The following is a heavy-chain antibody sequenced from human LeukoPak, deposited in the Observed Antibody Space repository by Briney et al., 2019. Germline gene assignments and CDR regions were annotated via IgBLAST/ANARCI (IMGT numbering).Heavy chain of an antibody. CDR1: GGSFSGYY. CDR2: INHSGNT. J-gene: IGHJ6*03. V-gene: IGHV4-34*01. Sequence: SETLSLTCAVYGGSFSGYYWSWIRQPPGKGLEWIGEINHSGNTNYNPSLKSRVAISVDTSKNQFSLKLSSVTAPDTAVYYCARGSAVVRQYYYYYMDVWGKGTTVTVSS. CDR3: ARGSAVVRQYYYYYMDV. D-gene: IGHD6-19*01.